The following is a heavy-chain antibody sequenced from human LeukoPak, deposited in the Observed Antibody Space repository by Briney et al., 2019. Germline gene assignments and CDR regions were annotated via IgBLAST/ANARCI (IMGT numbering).Heavy chain of an antibody. V-gene: IGHV1-46*01. CDR1: GYTFTSYY. J-gene: IGHJ4*02. CDR2: INPSGGST. Sequence: GASVKVSCKASGYTFTSYYMHWVRQAPGQGLEWMGIINPSGGSTSYAQKFQGRVTMTGDTSTSTVYMELSSLRSEDTAVYYCARETQGSLHQIYGSGSYYFDYWGQGTLVTVSS. D-gene: IGHD3-10*01. CDR3: ARETQGSLHQIYGSGSYYFDY.